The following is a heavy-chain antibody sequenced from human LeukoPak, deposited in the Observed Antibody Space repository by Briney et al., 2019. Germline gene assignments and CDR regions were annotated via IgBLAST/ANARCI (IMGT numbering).Heavy chain of an antibody. J-gene: IGHJ6*02. D-gene: IGHD3-10*01. CDR2: IYYSGST. CDR1: GGSISSYY. Sequence: SETLSLTCTVSGGSISSYYWSWIRQPPGKGLEWIGYIYYSGSTNYNPSLKSRVTMSVDASKNQLSLRVTSVTAADTAVYFCARVDYYTSGSYYNVKRMDVWGQGTTVTVSS. V-gene: IGHV4-59*12. CDR3: ARVDYYTSGSYYNVKRMDV.